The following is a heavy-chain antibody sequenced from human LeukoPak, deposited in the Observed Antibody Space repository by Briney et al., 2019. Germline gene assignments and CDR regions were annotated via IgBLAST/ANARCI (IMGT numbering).Heavy chain of an antibody. V-gene: IGHV3-23*01. CDR1: GFTFSSYA. CDR2: ISGSGGST. CDR3: ARFKQQLVPYYYGMDV. D-gene: IGHD6-13*01. J-gene: IGHJ6*02. Sequence: GGSLRLSCAASGFTFSSYAMSWVRQAPGQGLEWVSAISGSGGSTYYADSVKGRFTISRDNSKNTLYLQMNSLRAEDTAVYYCARFKQQLVPYYYGMDVWGQGTTVTVSS.